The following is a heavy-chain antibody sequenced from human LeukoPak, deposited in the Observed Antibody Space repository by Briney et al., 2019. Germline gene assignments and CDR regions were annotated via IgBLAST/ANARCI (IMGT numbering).Heavy chain of an antibody. Sequence: GASVKVSCKASGYTFTSYDINWVRQATGQGLEWMGWMNPNSGNTGYAQKFQGRVTMTRNTSISTAYMELSSLRSEDTAVYYCARGGGIVVVPAAIFRSSPLKPNNWFDPWGQGTLVTVSS. CDR1: GYTFTSYD. D-gene: IGHD2-2*01. CDR3: ARGGGIVVVPAAIFRSSPLKPNNWFDP. J-gene: IGHJ5*02. CDR2: MNPNSGNT. V-gene: IGHV1-8*01.